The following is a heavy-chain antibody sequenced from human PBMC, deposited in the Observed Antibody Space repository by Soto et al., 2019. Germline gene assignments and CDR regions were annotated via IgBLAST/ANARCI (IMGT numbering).Heavy chain of an antibody. CDR1: GFTFSSYA. CDR2: ISGSGGST. V-gene: IGHV3-23*01. Sequence: EVQLLESGGGLVQPGGSLRLSCAASGFTFSSYAMSWVRQAPGKGLEWVSAISGSGGSTYYADSVKGRFTISRDNSKNTLYLQMNGLRAEDTAVYYCAKDGDYSNYSDYWGQGTLVTVSS. D-gene: IGHD4-4*01. J-gene: IGHJ4*02. CDR3: AKDGDYSNYSDY.